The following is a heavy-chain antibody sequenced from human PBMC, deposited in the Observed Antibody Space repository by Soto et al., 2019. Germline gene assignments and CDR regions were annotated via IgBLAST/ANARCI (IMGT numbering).Heavy chain of an antibody. Sequence: QVQLVQSGAEVKKPGASVKVSCKASGYTFTSYAMHWVLQAPGQRLEWMGWINAGNGNTKYSQKFQGRVTITRDTSASTAYMELSNLRSEDTAVYYCARGPGGPDGPGDYWGQGTLVTVSS. D-gene: IGHD2-15*01. CDR2: INAGNGNT. CDR3: ARGPGGPDGPGDY. J-gene: IGHJ4*02. CDR1: GYTFTSYA. V-gene: IGHV1-3*01.